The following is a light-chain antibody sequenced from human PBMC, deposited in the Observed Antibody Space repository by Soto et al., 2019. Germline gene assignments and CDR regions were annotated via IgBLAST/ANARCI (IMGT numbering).Light chain of an antibody. CDR1: QSLLHSNGYNY. J-gene: IGKJ2*01. CDR2: LGS. V-gene: IGKV2-28*01. Sequence: DIVMTQSPLSLPVTPGEPASISCWSNQSLLHSNGYNYLDWYLQKPGQSPQLLIYLGSNRASGVPDRFSGSGSGTDFTLKISRVEAEDVGVYYCMQALQTSYTFGQGTKLEIK. CDR3: MQALQTSYT.